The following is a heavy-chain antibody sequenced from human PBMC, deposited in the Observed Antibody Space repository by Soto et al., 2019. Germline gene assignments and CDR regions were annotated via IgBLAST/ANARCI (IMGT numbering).Heavy chain of an antibody. CDR3: ARGQRFSDWFDP. D-gene: IGHD3-3*01. Sequence: QVQLQESGPGLVKPSETLSLTCTVSGGDISTYYWTWIRQPAGKGLEWIGRIYSSGSTKYNPSLQSRVTMSLDTSKNQCSLRLSSVTAADTAVYYCARGQRFSDWFDPWGQGTLVTVSS. J-gene: IGHJ5*02. CDR1: GGDISTYY. CDR2: IYSSGST. V-gene: IGHV4-4*07.